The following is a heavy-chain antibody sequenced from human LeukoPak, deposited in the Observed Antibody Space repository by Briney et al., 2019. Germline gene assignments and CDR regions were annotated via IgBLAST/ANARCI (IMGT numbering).Heavy chain of an antibody. D-gene: IGHD2-2*01. Sequence: PSETLSLTCTVSGGSISSSCYYWGWIRQPPGRGLEWFVRIYYSGSTYYTPSPRTRGTISVDTSKNQFYLELSSVTASDPAVYYCARQEDIVVVPAAMVWFDPWGQGTLVSDSS. V-gene: IGHV4-39*01. J-gene: IGHJ5*02. CDR3: ARQEDIVVVPAAMVWFDP. CDR2: IYYSGST. CDR1: GGSISSSCYY.